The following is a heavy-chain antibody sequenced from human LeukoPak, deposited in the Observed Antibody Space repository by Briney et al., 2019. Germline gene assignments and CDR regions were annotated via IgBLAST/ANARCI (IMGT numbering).Heavy chain of an antibody. D-gene: IGHD3-22*01. CDR1: GGTFSSYA. CDR2: IIPIFGTA. V-gene: IGHV1-69*13. Sequence: ASVKVSCKASGGTFSSYAISWVRQAPGQGLEWMGGIIPIFGTANYARKFQGRVTITADESTSTAYMGLSSLRSEDTAVYYCARGGYYYDSSGYYYWGQGTLVTVSS. J-gene: IGHJ4*02. CDR3: ARGGYYYDSSGYYY.